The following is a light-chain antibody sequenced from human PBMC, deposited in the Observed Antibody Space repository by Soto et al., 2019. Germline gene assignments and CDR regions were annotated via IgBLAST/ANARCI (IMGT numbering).Light chain of an antibody. V-gene: IGLV1-44*01. J-gene: IGLJ3*02. Sequence: QSVLTQPPSASGTPGQRVSISCSGSTSNVGINTVNWYHQLPGTAPELLIYNNNQRPSGFPDRISGSKSGTSASLAINGLQSEDEGDYYCAAWDDSLNGWVFGGGTKLTVL. CDR2: NNN. CDR1: TSNVGINT. CDR3: AAWDDSLNGWV.